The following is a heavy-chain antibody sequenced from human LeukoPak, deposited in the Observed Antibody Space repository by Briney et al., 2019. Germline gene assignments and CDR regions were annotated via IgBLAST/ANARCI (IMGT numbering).Heavy chain of an antibody. V-gene: IGHV3-74*01. CDR2: ITGDGSST. CDR3: ARGVGYSYPPRWFDP. CDR1: GFTFSGYW. Sequence: PGGSLRLSCAASGFTFSGYWMHWVRQVPGKGLVWVSRITGDGSSTSYADSVKGRFTISRDNAKNTLFLQMISLRAEDTAVYYCARGVGYSYPPRWFDPWGQGTLVTVSS. J-gene: IGHJ5*02. D-gene: IGHD5-18*01.